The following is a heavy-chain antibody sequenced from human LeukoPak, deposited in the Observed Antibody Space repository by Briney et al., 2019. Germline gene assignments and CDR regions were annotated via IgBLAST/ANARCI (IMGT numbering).Heavy chain of an antibody. CDR3: ARALYFRYYFDY. D-gene: IGHD2-8*01. CDR2: IYYSGST. J-gene: IGHJ4*02. Sequence: PSETLSLTCTVSGGSISSYYWSWIRQPPGKGLEWIGYIYYSGSTNYNPSLKSRVTISVDTSKNQFSLKLNSVTAADTAVYYCARALYFRYYFDYWGQGTLVTVSS. V-gene: IGHV4-59*01. CDR1: GGSISSYY.